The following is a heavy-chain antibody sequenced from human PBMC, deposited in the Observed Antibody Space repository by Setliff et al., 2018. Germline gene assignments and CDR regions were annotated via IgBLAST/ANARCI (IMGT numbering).Heavy chain of an antibody. CDR3: ARAPDSGIYYNLYPYYNDV. V-gene: IGHV4-59*08. Sequence: SETLSLTCNVSGGSISGYYWSWIRQPPGKGLEWIGNIYSSGSIKYNPSLRSRVTISVDTVKNQFSLRLSSLTAADTAVYYCARAPDSGIYYNLYPYYNDVWGIGTTVTVSS. CDR2: IYSSGSI. CDR1: GGSISGYY. J-gene: IGHJ6*03. D-gene: IGHD1-26*01.